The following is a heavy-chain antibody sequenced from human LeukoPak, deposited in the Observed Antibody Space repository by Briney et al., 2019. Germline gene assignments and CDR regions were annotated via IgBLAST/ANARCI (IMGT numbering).Heavy chain of an antibody. V-gene: IGHV3-23*01. CDR1: GFTFSSSA. D-gene: IGHD1-26*01. J-gene: IGHJ4*02. Sequence: PGGSLRLSCAASGFTFSSSAMSWVRQAPGKGLEWVSAISNNGGYTYYADSVQGRFTISRDNSKSTLCLQMNSLRAEDTAVYYCARDPARSGTYDYWGQGTLVTVSS. CDR2: ISNNGGYT. CDR3: ARDPARSGTYDY.